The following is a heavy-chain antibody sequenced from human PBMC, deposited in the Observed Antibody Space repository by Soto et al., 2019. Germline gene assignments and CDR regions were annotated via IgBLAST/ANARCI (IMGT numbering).Heavy chain of an antibody. CDR2: IYYTGKT. CDR3: GRDLTSNANCIDP. J-gene: IGHJ5*02. Sequence: QVQLQESGPGLVKPSQTLSLTCSVSGDYIHVGGYYWTWIRQRPGKGLEWMGYIYYTGKTYYNPSIESRLTMSVDRSTNQFSLRLTSVTAADTAVYFCGRDLTSNANCIDPWGQGTLVTVSS. V-gene: IGHV4-30-4*01. CDR1: GDYIHVGGYY. D-gene: IGHD2-2*01.